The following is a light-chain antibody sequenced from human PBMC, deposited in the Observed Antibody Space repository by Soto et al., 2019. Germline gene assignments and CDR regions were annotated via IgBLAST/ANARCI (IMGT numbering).Light chain of an antibody. CDR3: QQYYDWPPLT. Sequence: EIVMTQSPATLSVSPGEAATLSCRASQRISNNLAWYQPKPGQAPSLLIYGASTRATGLPARSSGRGSGTEFTLTISSLQSEDFAVYYCQQYYDWPPLTFGGGTKVEI. CDR1: QRISNN. V-gene: IGKV3-15*01. CDR2: GAS. J-gene: IGKJ4*01.